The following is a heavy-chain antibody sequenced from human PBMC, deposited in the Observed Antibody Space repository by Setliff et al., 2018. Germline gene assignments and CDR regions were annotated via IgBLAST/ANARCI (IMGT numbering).Heavy chain of an antibody. D-gene: IGHD3-10*01. CDR3: ARIKWFGETDCFDS. CDR2: INHSGIT. V-gene: IGHV4-34*01. J-gene: IGHJ5*01. Sequence: PSETLSLTCAVYGGSFSGYYWSWIRQPPGKGLEWIGEINHSGITNYNPSLKSRGTMSVDTSKNQFSLKLNSLTAADTAVYYCARIKWFGETDCFDSGGQGTLVTVSS. CDR1: GGSFSGYY.